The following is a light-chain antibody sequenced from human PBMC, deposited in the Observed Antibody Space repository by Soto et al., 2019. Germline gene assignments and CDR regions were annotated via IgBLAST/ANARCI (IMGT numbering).Light chain of an antibody. J-gene: IGKJ5*01. CDR1: QSVSSK. V-gene: IGKV3-15*01. CDR3: QQYNNWPPIT. CDR2: GAS. Sequence: EIVMTQSPATLSVSPGERATLSCRASQSVSSKLAWYQQKPGQAPRLLIYGASTRATGIPGRFSGSGSGTEFTLTISSLQSEDFADYYCQQYNNWPPITFGQGKRLESK.